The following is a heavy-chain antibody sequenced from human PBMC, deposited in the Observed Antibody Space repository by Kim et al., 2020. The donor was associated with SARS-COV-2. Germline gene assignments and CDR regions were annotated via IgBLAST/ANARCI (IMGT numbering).Heavy chain of an antibody. CDR3: ARESLMVRGVIGVFDP. J-gene: IGHJ5*02. Sequence: ASVKVSCKASGYTFTSYAMHWVRQAPGQRLEWMGWINAGNGNTKYSQKFQGRVTITRDTSASTAYMELSSLRSEDTAVYYCARESLMVRGVIGVFDPWGQGTLVTVSS. D-gene: IGHD3-10*01. CDR1: GYTFTSYA. CDR2: INAGNGNT. V-gene: IGHV1-3*01.